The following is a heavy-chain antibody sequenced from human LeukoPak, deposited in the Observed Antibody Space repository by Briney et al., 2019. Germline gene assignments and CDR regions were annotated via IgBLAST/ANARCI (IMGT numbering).Heavy chain of an antibody. D-gene: IGHD3-22*01. V-gene: IGHV3-23*01. Sequence: GGSLRLSCAASGFTFSSYAISWVRQAPGKGLEWVSAISGSGGSTYYADSVKGRFTISRDNSKNTLYLQMNSLRAEDTAVYYCAKGYYDSSGYTEFDYWGQGTLVTVSS. J-gene: IGHJ4*02. CDR3: AKGYYDSSGYTEFDY. CDR2: ISGSGGST. CDR1: GFTFSSYA.